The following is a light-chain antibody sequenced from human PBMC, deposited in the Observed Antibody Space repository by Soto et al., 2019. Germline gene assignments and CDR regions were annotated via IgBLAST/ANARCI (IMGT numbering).Light chain of an antibody. Sequence: DVQMTQSPSSLSAFVGDRVTITCRASQGIAPYLAWFQQKPGKVPKLLIYATSTLQSGVPSRFSGSGSGTDFTLTISSLQPEDGGTYYCQKYNSAPLTFGGGTKVEIK. CDR2: ATS. V-gene: IGKV1-27*01. CDR1: QGIAPY. J-gene: IGKJ4*01. CDR3: QKYNSAPLT.